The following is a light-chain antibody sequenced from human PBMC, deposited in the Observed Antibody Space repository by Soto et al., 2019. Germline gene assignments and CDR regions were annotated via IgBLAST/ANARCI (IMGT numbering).Light chain of an antibody. CDR2: DAS. CDR3: QHYGSSPPKYT. J-gene: IGKJ2*01. Sequence: EIVLTKSPGTLSLSPGERATLSCSASQSGSSSYLAWYQQKPGQNPRLLMYDASVRATDIPDRFNGSGSGTDFTLTIIRLEPEDFAVYYCQHYGSSPPKYTFGQGTKLEIK. V-gene: IGKV3-20*01. CDR1: QSGSSSY.